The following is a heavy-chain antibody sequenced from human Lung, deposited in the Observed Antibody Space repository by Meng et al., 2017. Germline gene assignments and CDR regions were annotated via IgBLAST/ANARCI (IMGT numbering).Heavy chain of an antibody. CDR1: GVSFSGYY. D-gene: IGHD6-19*01. Sequence: QVKLQQWGGRLLKPSGTLSLTCAVYGVSFSGYYWSWIRQPPGKGLEWIGEIIDSGSTNYNPSLKSRVTISVDTSKNQFSLRVTSVTAADRAVYYCVRRTYSSGWYFDYWGQGTLVTVSS. V-gene: IGHV4-34*02. CDR3: VRRTYSSGWYFDY. CDR2: IIDSGST. J-gene: IGHJ4*02.